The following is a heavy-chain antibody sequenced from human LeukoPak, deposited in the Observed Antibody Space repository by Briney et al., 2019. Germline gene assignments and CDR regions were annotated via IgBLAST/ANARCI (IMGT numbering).Heavy chain of an antibody. CDR2: ISWSSNTI. CDR1: GFPFSSYW. D-gene: IGHD6-19*01. CDR3: AKSRHSSGWYGDFDH. V-gene: IGHV3-9*01. Sequence: GGSLRLSCAASGFPFSSYWMSWVRQAPGKGLEWVSGISWSSNTIAYADSVKGRFTISRDNAKNSLYMQMNSLRAEDTALYFCAKSRHSSGWYGDFDHWGQGTLVTVSS. J-gene: IGHJ4*02.